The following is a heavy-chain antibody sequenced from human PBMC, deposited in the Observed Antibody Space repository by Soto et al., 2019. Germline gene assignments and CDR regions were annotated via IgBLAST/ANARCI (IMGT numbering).Heavy chain of an antibody. V-gene: IGHV5-51*01. CDR2: FYPGDSTS. Sequence: PGESLKISCKTSGYSFISYWVAWVRQLPGKGLEWMGTFYPGDSTSTYSPPFQGQVTISVDRSISTAYLQLSSLKASDTAMYYCARIIGYCRNNYRSWTFDIRGQGTMVTVSS. CDR3: ARIIGYCRNNYRSWTFDI. J-gene: IGHJ3*02. CDR1: GYSFISYW. D-gene: IGHD2-15*01.